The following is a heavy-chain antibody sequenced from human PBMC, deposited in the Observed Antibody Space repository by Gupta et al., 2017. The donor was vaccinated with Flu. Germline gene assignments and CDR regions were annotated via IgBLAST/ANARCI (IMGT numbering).Heavy chain of an antibody. D-gene: IGHD4-17*01. CDR1: SSY. J-gene: IGHJ4*02. Sequence: SSYLQWVRQAPGKGLVCVSRINPDGSSTTYAESVKGRFTISRDNAKNTLYLQMNSLGDDDTAVYYCATVTSGCWGQGTLVTVSS. V-gene: IGHV3-74*03. CDR3: ATVTSGC. CDR2: INPDGSST.